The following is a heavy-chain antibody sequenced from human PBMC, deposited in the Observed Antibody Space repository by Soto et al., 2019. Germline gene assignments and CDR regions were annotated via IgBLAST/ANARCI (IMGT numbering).Heavy chain of an antibody. Sequence: PSETLSLTCTVSGGSLRGYSWSWIRQSPGKGLEWIGYVYSGGGTNYSPSFMGRVTISVDTTDNQFSLKLNSVTAEDTAVYYCARVQAVPGIYNYYGLDVWGQGTTVTVSS. CDR3: ARVQAVPGIYNYYGLDV. V-gene: IGHV4-59*01. J-gene: IGHJ6*02. D-gene: IGHD6-19*01. CDR1: GGSLRGYS. CDR2: VYSGGGT.